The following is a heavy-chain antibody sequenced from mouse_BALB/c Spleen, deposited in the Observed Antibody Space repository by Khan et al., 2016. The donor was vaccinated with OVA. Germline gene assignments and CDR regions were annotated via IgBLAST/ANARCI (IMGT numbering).Heavy chain of an antibody. V-gene: IGHV9-1*02. D-gene: IGHD1-1*01. CDR2: INTYTGEP. Sequence: QIQLVPSGPELKKPGETVKISCKASGYTFTNYGMNWVKQAPGKGLKWMGWINTYTGEPTYADDFKGRFAFSLETSASTAYLQINNLKNEDMATYFCARGLNYYGSWFAYWGQGTLVTVSA. CDR3: ARGLNYYGSWFAY. CDR1: GYTFTNYG. J-gene: IGHJ3*01.